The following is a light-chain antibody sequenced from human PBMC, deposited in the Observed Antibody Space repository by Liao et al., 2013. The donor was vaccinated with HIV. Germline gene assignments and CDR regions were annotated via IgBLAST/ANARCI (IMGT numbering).Light chain of an antibody. V-gene: IGLV3-1*01. CDR2: QDI. Sequence: SYELTQPPSVSVSPGQTAIITCSGDKLGDKYACWYQQKPGQSPVLVIYQDIKRPSGIPERFSGSNSGNTATLTISGTQAMDEADYYCQAWDSSTVVFGGGTKLTVL. CDR3: QAWDSSTVV. J-gene: IGLJ2*01. CDR1: KLGDKY.